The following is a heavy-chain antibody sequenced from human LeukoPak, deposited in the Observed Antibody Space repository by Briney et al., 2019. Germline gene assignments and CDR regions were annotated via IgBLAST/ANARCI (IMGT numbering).Heavy chain of an antibody. D-gene: IGHD6-19*01. CDR1: GFTFSSYG. J-gene: IGHJ4*02. CDR3: ARDPGSSGWYFDY. Sequence: GGSLRLSCAASGFTFSSYGMHWVRQAPGTGLEWVAFIRYDGSNKYYADSVKGRFTISRDNSKNTLYLQMGSLRAEDMAVYYCARDPGSSGWYFDYWGQGTLVTVSS. CDR2: IRYDGSNK. V-gene: IGHV3-30*02.